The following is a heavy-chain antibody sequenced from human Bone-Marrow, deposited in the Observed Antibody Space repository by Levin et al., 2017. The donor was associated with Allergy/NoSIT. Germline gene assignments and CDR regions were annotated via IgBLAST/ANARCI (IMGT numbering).Heavy chain of an antibody. J-gene: IGHJ4*02. V-gene: IGHV3-72*01. CDR3: GTVPTVTRHEHDY. Sequence: LSLTCAVSGFTFSDYYMDWVRQAPGKGLEWVGGRRNKANSYTTEYAASVKGRFTIPRDESKNSLYLQMNSLRTEAATEYYCGTVPTVTRHEHDYWGQVCVVTVS. CDR2: RRNKANSYTT. CDR1: GFTFSDYY. D-gene: IGHD4-17*01.